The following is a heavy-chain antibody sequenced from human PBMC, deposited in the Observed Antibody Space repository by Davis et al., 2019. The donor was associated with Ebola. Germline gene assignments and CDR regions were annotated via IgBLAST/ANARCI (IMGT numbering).Heavy chain of an antibody. J-gene: IGHJ3*01. Sequence: GESLKISCAASGFTCSKYGMHWVRQAPGKGLEWLAVIWYDGSREYIAESMKGRFTISRDNSRNTLFLQVNSLRVEDTAVYYCARDPAIGQPLSTFDVWGQGTTVTVSS. CDR2: IWYDGSRE. V-gene: IGHV3-33*08. CDR1: GFTCSKYG. CDR3: ARDPAIGQPLSTFDV. D-gene: IGHD1-14*01.